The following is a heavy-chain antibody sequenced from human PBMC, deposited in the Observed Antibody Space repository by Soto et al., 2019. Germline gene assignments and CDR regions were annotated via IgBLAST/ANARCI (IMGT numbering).Heavy chain of an antibody. CDR2: IYYSGST. V-gene: IGHV4-39*01. CDR1: GGSISSSSYY. Sequence: QLQLQESGPGLVKPSETLSLTCTVSGGSISSSSYYWGWIRXXPXXXXEWIGSIYYSGSTYYNPSLKSRVXISXXXXXXXXXXXXXXXXXXXXXXXXXXXXXXXXXPIAFDIWGQGTMVTVSS. CDR3: XXXXXXXXPIAFDI. J-gene: IGHJ3*02.